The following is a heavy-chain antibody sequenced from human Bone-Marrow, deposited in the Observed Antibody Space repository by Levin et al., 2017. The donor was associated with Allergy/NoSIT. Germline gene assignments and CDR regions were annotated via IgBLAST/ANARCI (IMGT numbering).Heavy chain of an antibody. J-gene: IGHJ4*01. CDR3: TADPPEGSALLDY. Sequence: MSGGSLRLSCAASGFTFSSAWMSWVRQAPGKGLEWVGHIKSKTSGGTTDYAAPVKGRFIISREDSENTQYLQMNSLKTEDTAVYYCTADPPEGSALLDYWGHGILVTVSS. D-gene: IGHD6-25*01. CDR1: GFTFSSAW. CDR2: IKSKTSGGTT. V-gene: IGHV3-15*01.